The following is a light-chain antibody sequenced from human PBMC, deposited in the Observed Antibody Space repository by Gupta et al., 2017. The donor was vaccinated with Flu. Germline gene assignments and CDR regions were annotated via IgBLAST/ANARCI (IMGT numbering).Light chain of an antibody. V-gene: IGKV3-11*01. Sequence: EIVLTQSPATLSLSPGERATLSCRASQSVSNYLAWYQQKSGQAPRLLIYDAFNRATGVPARFSGSGCGTDFTLTISSREHEDFAVYYCQQRANGPPLTFGGGTRVEIK. CDR2: DAF. CDR1: QSVSNY. CDR3: QQRANGPPLT. J-gene: IGKJ4*01.